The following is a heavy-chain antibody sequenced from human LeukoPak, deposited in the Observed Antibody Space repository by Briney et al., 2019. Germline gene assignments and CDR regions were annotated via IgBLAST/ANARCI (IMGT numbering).Heavy chain of an antibody. Sequence: RSSETLSLTCTVSGGSVSSGSYYWSWIQQPPGKGLEWIGYIYYSGSTNYNPSLKSRVTISVDTSKNQFSLKLSSVTAADTAVYYCARNGDHAGFASDVWGQGTMVTVSS. J-gene: IGHJ3*01. CDR1: GGSVSSGSYY. D-gene: IGHD4-17*01. CDR2: IYYSGST. CDR3: ARNGDHAGFASDV. V-gene: IGHV4-61*01.